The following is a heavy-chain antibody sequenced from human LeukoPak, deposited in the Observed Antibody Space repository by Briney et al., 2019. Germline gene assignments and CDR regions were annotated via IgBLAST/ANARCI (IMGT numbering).Heavy chain of an antibody. Sequence: GGSLRLSCAASGFTFSSYWTSWVRQAPGKGLEWVANIKQGGSEKYYVDSVKGRFTISRDNAKNSLYLQMNSLRAEDTAVYYCARDSTWELVDYWGQGTLVTVSS. D-gene: IGHD1-26*01. CDR1: GFTFSSYW. J-gene: IGHJ4*02. CDR2: IKQGGSEK. V-gene: IGHV3-7*01. CDR3: ARDSTWELVDY.